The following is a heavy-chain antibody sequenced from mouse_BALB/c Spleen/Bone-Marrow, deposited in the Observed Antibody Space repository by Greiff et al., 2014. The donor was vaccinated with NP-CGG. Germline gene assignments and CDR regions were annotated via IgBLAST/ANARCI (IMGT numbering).Heavy chain of an antibody. Sequence: VKLVESGAELVRPGSSVKISCESSGYVFSTYWINWVKQRPGRGLEWIGQIYPGDGDTDYNGKFKDKATLTADKSSNTAYMQLSSITSEDSAVYFCARGGISVDYWGQGTTLTVSS. CDR3: ARGGISVDY. J-gene: IGHJ2*01. CDR1: GYVFSTYW. CDR2: IYPGDGDT. V-gene: IGHV1-80*01.